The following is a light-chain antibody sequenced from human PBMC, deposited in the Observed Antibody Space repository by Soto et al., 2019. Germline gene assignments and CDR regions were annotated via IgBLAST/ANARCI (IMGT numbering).Light chain of an antibody. CDR2: EVS. V-gene: IGLV2-8*01. CDR3: RSYAGSNTVV. Sequence: QSALTQPPSASGSPGQSVTISCTGSSSDVGGYTFVSWYQQHPGKAPKVMIFEVSKRPSGVPDRFSRSKSGNTASLTVSGLQAEDAADYYCRSYAGSNTVVFGGGTKLTVL. CDR1: SSDVGGYTF. J-gene: IGLJ2*01.